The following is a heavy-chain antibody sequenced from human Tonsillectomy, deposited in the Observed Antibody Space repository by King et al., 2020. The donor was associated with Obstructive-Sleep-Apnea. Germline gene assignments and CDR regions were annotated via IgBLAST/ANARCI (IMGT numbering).Heavy chain of an antibody. J-gene: IGHJ4*02. V-gene: IGHV3-30*04. Sequence: VQLVESGGGVVQPGRSLRLSCAASGFTFSSYAMHWVRQAPGKGLEWVAVISYDGSNKYYADSVKGRFTIPRDNSKNTLYLQMNSLRAEDTAVYYCARGALGYGRGALFDYWGQGTLVTVSS. D-gene: IGHD2-8*01. CDR1: GFTFSSYA. CDR2: ISYDGSNK. CDR3: ARGALGYGRGALFDY.